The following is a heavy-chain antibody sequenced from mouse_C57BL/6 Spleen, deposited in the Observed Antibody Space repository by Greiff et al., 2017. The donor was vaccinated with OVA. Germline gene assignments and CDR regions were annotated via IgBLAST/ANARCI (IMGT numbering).Heavy chain of an antibody. D-gene: IGHD2-4*01. J-gene: IGHJ1*03. CDR2: IDPSDSYT. Sequence: VQLQQPGAELVMPGASVKLSCKASGYTFTSYWMHWVKQRPGQGLEWIGEIDPSDSYTNYNQKFKGKSTLTVDKSSSTAYMQLSSLTSEDSAVYYCARPYDSYWYFDVWGTGTTVTVSS. CDR1: GYTFTSYW. V-gene: IGHV1-69*01. CDR3: ARPYDSYWYFDV.